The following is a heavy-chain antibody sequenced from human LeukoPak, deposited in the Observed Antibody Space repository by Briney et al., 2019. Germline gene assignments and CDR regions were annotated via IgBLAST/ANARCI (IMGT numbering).Heavy chain of an antibody. V-gene: IGHV3-30-3*01. CDR3: VRDFGYSYGYGDY. CDR2: ISYEGSNK. Sequence: PGGSLRLSCAASGFTLSSYAMHWVRQAPGKGLEWVAVISYEGSNKYYADSVKGRFTISRDNSKNTLYLQMNSLRAEDTAVYYCVRDFGYSYGYGDYWGQGTLVTVSS. J-gene: IGHJ4*02. D-gene: IGHD5-18*01. CDR1: GFTLSSYA.